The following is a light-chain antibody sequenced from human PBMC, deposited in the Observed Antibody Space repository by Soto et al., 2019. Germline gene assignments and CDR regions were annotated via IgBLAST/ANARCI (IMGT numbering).Light chain of an antibody. CDR1: SSDVGSYNR. V-gene: IGLV2-18*02. Sequence: QSVLTQPPSVSGSPGQSVTISCTGTSSDVGSYNRVSWYQQFPGTAPKVMIYEVSNRPSGVPDRFSGSKSGNTASLTNAGLHAEDEAYYYCSSYTSRVTVVFGGGTKLTVL. CDR3: SSYTSRVTVV. J-gene: IGLJ2*01. CDR2: EVS.